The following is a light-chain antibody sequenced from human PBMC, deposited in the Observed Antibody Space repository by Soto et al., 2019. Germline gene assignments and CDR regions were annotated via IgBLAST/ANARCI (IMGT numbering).Light chain of an antibody. V-gene: IGKV3D-7*01. CDR2: GAS. CDR3: EQDYSLPKT. J-gene: IGKJ1*01. CDR1: QSFSSSF. Sequence: EIVMTQSPATLSLSPGERASLSCRASQSFSSSFLSWYQQKPGQAPRLLISGASTRATGVPARFSGSGSGTDFTLTISSLQPEDFAVYYCEQDYSLPKTFGEGTKVEIK.